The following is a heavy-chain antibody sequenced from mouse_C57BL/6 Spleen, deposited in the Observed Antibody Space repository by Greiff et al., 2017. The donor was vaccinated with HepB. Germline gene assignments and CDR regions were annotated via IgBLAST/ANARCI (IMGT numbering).Heavy chain of an antibody. V-gene: IGHV1-42*01. Sequence: EVKLEESGPELVKPGASVKISCKASGYSFTGYYMNWVKQSPEKSLEWIGEINPSTGGTTYNQKFKAKATLTVDKSSSTAYMQLKSLTSEDSAVYYCARSGYYYGSSYEGYFDVWGTGTTVTVSS. D-gene: IGHD1-1*01. CDR2: INPSTGGT. CDR3: ARSGYYYGSSYEGYFDV. J-gene: IGHJ1*03. CDR1: GYSFTGYY.